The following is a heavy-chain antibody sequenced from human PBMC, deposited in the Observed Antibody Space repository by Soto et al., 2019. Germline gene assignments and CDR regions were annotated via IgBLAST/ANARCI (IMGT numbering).Heavy chain of an antibody. CDR2: MGAHSGQT. V-gene: IGHV1-18*01. Sequence: QFQLVQSGAEVKKPGASVKVSCKASGYNFTRFGISWVRQAPGQGLEWMGWMGAHSGQTRYARKLQGRLSMTTDACMSTAYIDLRSLRSDDTALYYCGREGQRLAQEDYYQFNGMDVWGQGTTVIVSS. CDR1: GYNFTRFG. D-gene: IGHD3-9*01. CDR3: GREGQRLAQEDYYQFNGMDV. J-gene: IGHJ6*02.